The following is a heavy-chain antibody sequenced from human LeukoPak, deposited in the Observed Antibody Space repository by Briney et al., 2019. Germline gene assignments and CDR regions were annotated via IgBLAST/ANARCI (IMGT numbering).Heavy chain of an antibody. D-gene: IGHD3-10*01. Sequence: PGGSLRLSCAASGFTFSSYEMNWVRQAPGKGLEWVSYISSSGSTIYYADSVKGRFTISRDNAKNSLYLQMNSLRAEDTAVYYCARNMVRGVPTFDYWGQGTLVTVSS. J-gene: IGHJ4*02. V-gene: IGHV3-48*03. CDR3: ARNMVRGVPTFDY. CDR1: GFTFSSYE. CDR2: ISSSGSTI.